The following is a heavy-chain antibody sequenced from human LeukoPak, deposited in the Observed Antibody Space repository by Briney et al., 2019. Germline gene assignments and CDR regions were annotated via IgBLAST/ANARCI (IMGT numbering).Heavy chain of an antibody. CDR3: ARLLTGVQLERGDPGPVDY. J-gene: IGHJ4*02. V-gene: IGHV4-39*01. CDR2: IYYSGST. CDR1: GGSISSYY. D-gene: IGHD1-1*01. Sequence: SETLSLTCTVSGGSISSYYWSWIRQPPGKGLEWIGSIYYSGSTYYNPSLKSRVTISVDTSKNQFSLKLSSVTAADTAVYYCARLLTGVQLERGDPGPVDYWGQGTLVTVSS.